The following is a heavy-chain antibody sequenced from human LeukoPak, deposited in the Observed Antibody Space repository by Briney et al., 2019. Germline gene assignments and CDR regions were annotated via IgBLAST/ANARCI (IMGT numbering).Heavy chain of an antibody. D-gene: IGHD3-10*01. CDR2: ISGSGGST. CDR1: GFTFSSYA. V-gene: IGHV3-23*01. CDR3: ARATVWFGESTLDY. Sequence: GGSLRLSCAASGFTFSSYAMSWVRQAPGKGLEWVSAISGSGGSTYCADSVKGRFTISRDNSKNTLYLQMNSLRAEDTAVYYCARATVWFGESTLDYWGQGTLVTVSS. J-gene: IGHJ4*02.